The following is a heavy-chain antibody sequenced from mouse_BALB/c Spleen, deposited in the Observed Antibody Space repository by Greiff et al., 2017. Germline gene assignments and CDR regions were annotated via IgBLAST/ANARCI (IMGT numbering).Heavy chain of an antibody. CDR1: GFNIKDTY. Sequence: VQLQQSGAELVKPGASVKLSCTASGFNIKDTYMHWVKQRPEQGLEWIGRIDPANGNTKYDPKFQGKATITADTSSNTAYLQLSSLTSEDTAVYYCAPDDYYGSDYWGQGTTLTVSS. D-gene: IGHD1-2*01. J-gene: IGHJ2*01. CDR3: APDDYYGSDY. CDR2: IDPANGNT. V-gene: IGHV14-3*02.